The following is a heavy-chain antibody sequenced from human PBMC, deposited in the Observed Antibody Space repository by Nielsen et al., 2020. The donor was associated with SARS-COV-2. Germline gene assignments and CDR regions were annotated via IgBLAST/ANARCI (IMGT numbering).Heavy chain of an antibody. CDR1: GGTFSSYA. CDR3: ARDPWGLVGATD. CDR2: IIPIFGTA. J-gene: IGHJ4*02. D-gene: IGHD1-26*01. V-gene: IGHV1-69*13. Sequence: SVKVSCKASGGTFSSYAISWVRQAPGQGLEWMGGIIPIFGTANYAQKFQGRVTITADESTSTAYMELSSLRSEDTAVYYCARDPWGLVGATDWGQGTLVSVSS.